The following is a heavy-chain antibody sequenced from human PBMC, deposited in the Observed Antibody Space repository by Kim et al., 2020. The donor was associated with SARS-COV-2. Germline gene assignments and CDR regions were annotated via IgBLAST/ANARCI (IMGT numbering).Heavy chain of an antibody. D-gene: IGHD6-13*01. Sequence: NYNPSLKSRVTISVDTSKNQFSLKLSSVTAADTAVYYCARTGSWYNYFDYCGQGTLVTVSS. V-gene: IGHV4-4*09. CDR3: ARTGSWYNYFDY. J-gene: IGHJ4*02.